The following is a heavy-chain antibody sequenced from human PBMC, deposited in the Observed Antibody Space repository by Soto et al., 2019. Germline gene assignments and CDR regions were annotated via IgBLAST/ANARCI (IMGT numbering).Heavy chain of an antibody. CDR2: VIPLFGAA. CDR3: AREQHDPYDASGYYFNWFDP. J-gene: IGHJ5*02. D-gene: IGHD3-22*01. CDR1: GGTFSNYG. V-gene: IGHV1-69*01. Sequence: QVQLVQSGAEVKKPGSSVKVSCKASGGTFSNYGINWVRQDPGQGLEWMGGVIPLFGAANYAQKFQGRVTITADASTSMVYMQLSSLRSEDTAVYYCAREQHDPYDASGYYFNWFDPWGQGTLVTVSS.